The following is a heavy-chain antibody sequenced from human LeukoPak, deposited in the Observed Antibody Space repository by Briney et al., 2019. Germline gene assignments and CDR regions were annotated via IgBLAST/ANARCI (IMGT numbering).Heavy chain of an antibody. V-gene: IGHV1-2*02. CDR2: INPNSGGT. CDR1: GYTFTAYY. D-gene: IGHD6-19*01. J-gene: IGHJ4*02. CDR3: ASLREDIAVAGVDY. Sequence: ASVKVSCKASGYTFTAYYMHWVRQAPGQGLEWMGWINPNSGGTNYAQKFQGRVTMTRDTSISTAYMELSRLRSDDTAVYYCASLREDIAVAGVDYWGQGTLVTVSS.